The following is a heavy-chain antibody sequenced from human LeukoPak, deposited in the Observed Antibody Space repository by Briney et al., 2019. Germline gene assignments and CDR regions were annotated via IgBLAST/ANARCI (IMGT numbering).Heavy chain of an antibody. V-gene: IGHV1-2*02. J-gene: IGHJ4*02. CDR2: INPKSGGA. CDR1: GFTFNAYN. D-gene: IGHD3-9*01. Sequence: VASVKVSRKASGFTFNAYNIHWVRQAPGQGLEWMGWINPKSGGANYAQKFQGRVTMTWDTSISTAYMELSRLRSDDTAVYYCAREYILTAYYGDYWGQGTLVTVSS. CDR3: AREYILTAYYGDY.